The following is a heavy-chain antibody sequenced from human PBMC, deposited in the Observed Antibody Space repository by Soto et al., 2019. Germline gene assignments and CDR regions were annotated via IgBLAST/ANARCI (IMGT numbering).Heavy chain of an antibody. Sequence: PSVTLSLTCTVSGGSISSGDYYWSWIRQPPGKGLEWIGYIYYSGSTYYNPSLKSRVTISVDTSKNQFSLKLSSVTAADTAVYYCARRPQDCSGGRCYLYFHHWGQGTLVTVSS. CDR2: IYYSGST. CDR3: ARRPQDCSGGRCYLYFHH. D-gene: IGHD2-15*01. J-gene: IGHJ1*01. CDR1: GGSISSGDYY. V-gene: IGHV4-30-4*01.